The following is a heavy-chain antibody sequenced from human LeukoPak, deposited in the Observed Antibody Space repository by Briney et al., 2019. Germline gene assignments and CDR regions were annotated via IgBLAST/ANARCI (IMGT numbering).Heavy chain of an antibody. V-gene: IGHV3-74*01. D-gene: IGHD6-13*01. CDR3: ARVSSASSWWIDY. CDR1: EFTFSSYW. J-gene: IGHJ4*02. Sequence: PGGSLRLSCAASEFTFSSYWMHWVRQAPGKGLVWVSRINSDGSSTSYADSVKGRFTVSRDDAKNTLYLQMNSLRAEDTAVYYCARVSSASSWWIDYWGQGTLVTVSS. CDR2: INSDGSST.